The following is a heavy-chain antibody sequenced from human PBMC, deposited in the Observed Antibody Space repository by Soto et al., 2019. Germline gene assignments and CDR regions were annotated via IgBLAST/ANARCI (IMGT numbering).Heavy chain of an antibody. Sequence: QVQLQESGPGLVKPSQTLSLTCTVSGGSISSGGYYWSGIRQHPGKGLEWIGYIYYSGSTYYNPSLKSRVTISVDTSKNQFSLKLSSVTAADTAVYYCARYRGKGYYFDYWGQGTLVTVSS. D-gene: IGHD4-4*01. CDR3: ARYRGKGYYFDY. CDR2: IYYSGST. CDR1: GGSISSGGYY. V-gene: IGHV4-31*03. J-gene: IGHJ4*02.